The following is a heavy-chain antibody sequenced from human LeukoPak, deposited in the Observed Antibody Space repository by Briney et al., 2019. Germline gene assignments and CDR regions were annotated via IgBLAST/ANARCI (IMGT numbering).Heavy chain of an antibody. CDR2: TYYRSKWYN. V-gene: IGHV6-1*01. J-gene: IGHJ6*02. D-gene: IGHD5-12*01. CDR3: ARDTPEDSGYDGPIRDYYGMDV. CDR1: GDSVSSNSAA. Sequence: SQTLSLTCAISGDSVSSNSAAWNWIRQSPSRGLEWLGRTYYRSKWYNDYAVSVKSRITINPDTSKNQFSLQLNSVTPEDTAVYYCARDTPEDSGYDGPIRDYYGMDVWGQGTTVTVSS.